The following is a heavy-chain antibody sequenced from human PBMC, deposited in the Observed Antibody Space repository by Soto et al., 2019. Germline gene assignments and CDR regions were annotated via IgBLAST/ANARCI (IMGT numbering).Heavy chain of an antibody. Sequence: EVQLLESGGGLVQPGGSLRLSCAASGFTFSSYAMSGVRQAPGKWLEWVSAISGSGGTTYYADSVKGRFTFSRDNSKNTLYLQMNRLRAADTAVYYCAKTANGWFSAFDIWGQGTMVTFSS. CDR2: ISGSGGTT. CDR3: AKTANGWFSAFDI. J-gene: IGHJ3*02. CDR1: GFTFSSYA. V-gene: IGHV3-23*01. D-gene: IGHD6-19*01.